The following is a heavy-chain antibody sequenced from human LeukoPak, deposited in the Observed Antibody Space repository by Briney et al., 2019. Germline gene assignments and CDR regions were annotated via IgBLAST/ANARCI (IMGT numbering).Heavy chain of an antibody. CDR1: GGTFSSYA. D-gene: IGHD2-8*02. V-gene: IGHV1-69*04. J-gene: IGHJ5*02. Sequence: GSSVKVSCKASGGTFSSYAISWVRQAPGQGLEWMGRIIPTLGIANYAQKFQGRVTITADKSTSTAYMELRSLRSDDTAVYYCARGKVVYARYNWFDPWGQGTLVTVSS. CDR3: ARGKVVYARYNWFDP. CDR2: IIPTLGIA.